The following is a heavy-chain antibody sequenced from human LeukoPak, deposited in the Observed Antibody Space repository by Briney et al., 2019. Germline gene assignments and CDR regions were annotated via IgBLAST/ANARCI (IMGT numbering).Heavy chain of an antibody. V-gene: IGHV1-2*02. D-gene: IGHD1-26*01. CDR1: GYTFTGCY. Sequence: ASVKVSCKASGYTFTGCYMHWVRQAPGQGLEWMGWINPNSGGTNYAQKFQGRVTMTRDTSISTAYMELSRLRSDDTAVYYCARVGPSGWEPDYYFDYWGQGTLVTVSS. CDR3: ARVGPSGWEPDYYFDY. J-gene: IGHJ4*02. CDR2: INPNSGGT.